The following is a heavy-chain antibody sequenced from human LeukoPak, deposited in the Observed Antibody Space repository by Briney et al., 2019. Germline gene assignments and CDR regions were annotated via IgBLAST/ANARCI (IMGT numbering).Heavy chain of an antibody. Sequence: GGSLRLSCAASGFIFSSKGMHWVRQAPGKGLEWVAFIRYDGSDKYYADSVKGRFTISRDSSKGSPYLQMDSLRAEDTAVYYCAKDPAYYGGNLDSWGQGILVTVSS. CDR3: AKDPAYYGGNLDS. J-gene: IGHJ4*02. CDR1: GFIFSSKG. CDR2: IRYDGSDK. V-gene: IGHV3-30*02. D-gene: IGHD4-23*01.